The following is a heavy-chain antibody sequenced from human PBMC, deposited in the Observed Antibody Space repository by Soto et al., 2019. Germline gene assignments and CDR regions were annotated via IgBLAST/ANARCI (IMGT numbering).Heavy chain of an antibody. CDR2: INPNSGGT. D-gene: IGHD6-19*01. CDR1: GYTFTGYY. Sequence: QVQLVQSGAEVKKPGASVKVSCKASGYTFTGYYMHWVRQAPGQGLEWMGCINPNSGGTNYAQKFQGWVTMTRDTSISTAYMELSRLRSDDTAVYYCARARHSSGPYYYYYGMDVWGQGTTVTVSS. CDR3: ARARHSSGPYYYYYGMDV. V-gene: IGHV1-2*04. J-gene: IGHJ6*02.